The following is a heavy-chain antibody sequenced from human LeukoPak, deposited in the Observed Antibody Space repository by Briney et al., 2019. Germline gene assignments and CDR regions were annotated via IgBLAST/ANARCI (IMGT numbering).Heavy chain of an antibody. D-gene: IGHD2-15*01. CDR2: INPSGGST. Sequence: ASVKVSCKASGHTFTSYYMHWVRQAPGQGLEWMGIINPSGGSTSYAQKFQGRVTMTRDTSTSTVYMELSSLRSEDTAVYYCARGHFTGYCSGGSCYGGSWFDPWGQGTLVTVSS. J-gene: IGHJ5*02. CDR3: ARGHFTGYCSGGSCYGGSWFDP. CDR1: GHTFTSYY. V-gene: IGHV1-46*01.